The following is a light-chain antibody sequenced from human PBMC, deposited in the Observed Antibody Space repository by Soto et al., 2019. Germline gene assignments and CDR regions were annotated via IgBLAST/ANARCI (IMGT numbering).Light chain of an antibody. V-gene: IGKV3-15*01. J-gene: IGKJ5*01. CDR3: QQYTSWPPIT. Sequence: EIMITQSPATLSVSPGEDVTLSFSASQSVPSSIAWYQQKPGQAPSLLIYGASTRATGVPDRFSGTGSGTEFTLSISSLKSEDYAVYYCQQYTSWPPITFGQGTRLEIK. CDR1: QSVPSS. CDR2: GAS.